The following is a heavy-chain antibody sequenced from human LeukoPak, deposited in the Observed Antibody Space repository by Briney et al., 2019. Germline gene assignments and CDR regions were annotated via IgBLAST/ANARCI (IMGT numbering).Heavy chain of an antibody. J-gene: IGHJ4*02. CDR1: GTFVSVFY. CDR2: IYSTGTT. Sequence: PSETLSLPDTVSGTFVSVFYWTGIGQPPGKGLVWICFIYSTGTTSYTSSIQRRVTIAEDTSNHHSSLQLKSVIAADTVIYYCAGRWRGTLDYWGRGTLVAVSS. CDR3: AGRWRGTLDY. V-gene: IGHV4-4*09. D-gene: IGHD5-24*01.